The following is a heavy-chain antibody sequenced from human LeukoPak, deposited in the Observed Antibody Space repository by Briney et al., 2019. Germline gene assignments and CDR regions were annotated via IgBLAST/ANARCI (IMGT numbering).Heavy chain of an antibody. CDR2: INSDGSST. V-gene: IGHV3-74*01. J-gene: IGHJ6*03. CDR1: GFTFSSYW. D-gene: IGHD3-9*01. CDR3: AKAGILRYFDWLFPHYYYYMDV. Sequence: SGGSLRLSCAASGFTFSSYWMHWVRQAPGKGLVWVSRINSDGSSTSYADSVKGRFTISRDNAKNTLYLQMNSLRAEDTAVYYCAKAGILRYFDWLFPHYYYYMDVWGKGTTVTISS.